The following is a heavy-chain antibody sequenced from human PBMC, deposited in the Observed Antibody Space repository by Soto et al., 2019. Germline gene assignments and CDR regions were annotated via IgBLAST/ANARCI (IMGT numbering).Heavy chain of an antibody. CDR3: ARVGRPHENPYYCDY. CDR1: GYTFTSYA. CDR2: INAGNSNT. V-gene: IGHV1-3*01. J-gene: IGHJ4*02. D-gene: IGHD3-16*01. Sequence: ASVKVCCRASGYTFTSYAMHWVRQAPGQRLEWLGWINAGNSNTKYSQKFQGRATITRDTSASTAYMKLSSLRSEDTAVYYCARVGRPHENPYYCDYWGQGTLVTVSS.